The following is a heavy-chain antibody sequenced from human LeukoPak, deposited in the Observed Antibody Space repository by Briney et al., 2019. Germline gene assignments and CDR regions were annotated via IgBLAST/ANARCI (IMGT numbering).Heavy chain of an antibody. D-gene: IGHD2-8*01. J-gene: IGHJ4*02. CDR2: IYYSGST. V-gene: IGHV4-34*01. CDR3: ARHTYCTNGVCYSINRYYFDY. Sequence: SETLSLTCAVYGGSFSGYNWSWIRQPPGKGLEWIGSIYYSGSTYYNPSLKSRVTISVDTSKNQFSLKLSSVTAADTAVYYCARHTYCTNGVCYSINRYYFDYWGQGTLVTVSS. CDR1: GGSFSGYN.